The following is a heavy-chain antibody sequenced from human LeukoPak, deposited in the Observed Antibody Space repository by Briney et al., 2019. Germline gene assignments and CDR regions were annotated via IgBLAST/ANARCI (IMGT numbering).Heavy chain of an antibody. CDR1: GGTFSSYA. CDR2: ISSNGGST. J-gene: IGHJ4*02. D-gene: IGHD1-14*01. CDR3: KPXFDY. V-gene: IGHV3-64*01. Sequence: GGSLRLSCAASGGTFSSYAMHWVRQAPGKGLEYVSAISSNGGSTYYANSVKGRFTISRDNSKNTLYLQMGSLRAEDMAVYFCKPXFDYWGQXXLVTVSS.